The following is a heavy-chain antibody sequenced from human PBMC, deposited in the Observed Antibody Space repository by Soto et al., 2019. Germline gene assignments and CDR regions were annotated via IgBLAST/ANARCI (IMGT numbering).Heavy chain of an antibody. V-gene: IGHV3-21*01. D-gene: IGHD3-9*01. CDR3: ARDRRGSYYDILTGPPTDMDV. J-gene: IGHJ6*03. CDR2: ISSSSSYI. Sequence: GGSLRLSCAASGFTFSSYSMNWVRQAPGKGLEWVSSISSSSSYIYYADSVKGRFTISRDNAKNSLYLQMNSLRAEDTAVYYCARDRRGSYYDILTGPPTDMDVWGKGTTVTVSS. CDR1: GFTFSSYS.